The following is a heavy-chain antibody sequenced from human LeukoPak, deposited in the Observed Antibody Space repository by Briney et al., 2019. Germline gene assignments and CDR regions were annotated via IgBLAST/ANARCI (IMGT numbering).Heavy chain of an antibody. D-gene: IGHD6-6*01. CDR3: ARYSSSGAFDI. CDR1: GGSISSSNW. J-gene: IGHJ3*02. V-gene: IGHV4-4*02. CDR2: IYRSGST. Sequence: SETLSLTCAVSGGSISSSNWWSWVRQPPGKGLEWIGHIYRSGSTYYNPSLNSRVTISVDRSKNQFSLNLSSVTAADTAVYYCARYSSSGAFDIWGQGTMVTVSS.